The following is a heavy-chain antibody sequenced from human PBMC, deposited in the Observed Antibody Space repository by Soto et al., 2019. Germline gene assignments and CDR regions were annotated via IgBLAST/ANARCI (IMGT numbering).Heavy chain of an antibody. CDR1: GFTFSSYA. CDR2: ISGSGGST. Sequence: PGGSLRLSCAASGFTFSSYAMSWVRQAPGKGLEWVSAISGSGGSTYYADSVKGRFTISRDNSKNTLYLQMNSLRAEDTAVYYCAKPFPAAAGPGDGYYYYGMDVWGQGTTVTVSS. V-gene: IGHV3-23*01. J-gene: IGHJ6*02. D-gene: IGHD6-13*01. CDR3: AKPFPAAAGPGDGYYYYGMDV.